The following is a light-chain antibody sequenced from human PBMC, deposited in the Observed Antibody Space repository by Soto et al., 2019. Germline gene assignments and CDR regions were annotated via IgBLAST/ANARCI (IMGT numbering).Light chain of an antibody. CDR1: QSLLHSNGYTY. CDR3: MQASQRPYT. CDR2: LRS. J-gene: IGKJ3*01. Sequence: EIVMTQSPLSLPVTPGAPASISCRSSQSLLHSNGYTYLDWYLQKPGESQQLLIYLRSNRASGVPDMFNGSGSCTDFTLKISREESEDVGVYYCMQASQRPYTFGPGTRVDIK. V-gene: IGKV2-28*01.